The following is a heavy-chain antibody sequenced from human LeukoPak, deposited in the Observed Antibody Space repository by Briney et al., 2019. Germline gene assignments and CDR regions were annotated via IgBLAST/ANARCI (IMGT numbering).Heavy chain of an antibody. CDR2: INPNRGGT. CDR3: ARDRYYDILTGFENWFDP. Sequence: ASVKVSCKASGYTFTGYYMHWVRQAPGQGLEWMGWINPNRGGTNYAQKFQGRVTMTRDTSISTAYMELSRLRSDDTAVYYCARDRYYDILTGFENWFDPWGQGTLVTVSS. V-gene: IGHV1-2*02. D-gene: IGHD3-9*01. J-gene: IGHJ5*02. CDR1: GYTFTGYY.